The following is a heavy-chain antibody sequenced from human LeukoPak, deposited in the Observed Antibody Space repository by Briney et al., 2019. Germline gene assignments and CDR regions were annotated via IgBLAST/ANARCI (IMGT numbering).Heavy chain of an antibody. CDR3: ARVVGATSVADY. CDR1: GGSFSGYY. V-gene: IGHV4-59*01. Sequence: PSETLSLTCAVYGGSFSGYYWSWIRQPPGKGLEWIGYIYYSGSTNYNPSLKSRVTISVDTSKNQFSLKLSSVTAADTAVYYCARVVGATSVADYWGQGTLVTVSS. D-gene: IGHD1-26*01. CDR2: IYYSGST. J-gene: IGHJ4*02.